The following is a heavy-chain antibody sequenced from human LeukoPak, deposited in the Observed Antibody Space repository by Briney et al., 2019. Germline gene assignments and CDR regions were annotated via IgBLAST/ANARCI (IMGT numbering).Heavy chain of an antibody. CDR2: INHSGST. J-gene: IGHJ3*02. CDR1: GGSFSGYY. V-gene: IGHV4-34*01. CDR3: ARLETIFGVLWGVRAFDI. Sequence: SETLSLTCAVYGGSFSGYYWSWIRQPPGKGLEWIGKINHSGSTNYNPSLKSRVTISVDTSKNQFSLKLSSVTAADTAVYYCARLETIFGVLWGVRAFDIWGQGTMVTVSS. D-gene: IGHD3-3*01.